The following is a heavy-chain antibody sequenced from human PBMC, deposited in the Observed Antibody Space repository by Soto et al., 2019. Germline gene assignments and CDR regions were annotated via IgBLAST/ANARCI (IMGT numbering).Heavy chain of an antibody. J-gene: IGHJ4*02. D-gene: IGHD2-21*02. CDR1: GCTFISYA. Sequence: PGPSLRLSCAASGCTFISYAMSCVCQAPGKGLDWLGRIKSKTDGGTTDYAAPVKGRFTISRDDSKNTLYLQMNRLKTEDTAVYYCPTDRLAYCGGDCYSGDYWGQGTLVTVSS. CDR3: PTDRLAYCGGDCYSGDY. V-gene: IGHV3-15*01. CDR2: IKSKTDGGTT.